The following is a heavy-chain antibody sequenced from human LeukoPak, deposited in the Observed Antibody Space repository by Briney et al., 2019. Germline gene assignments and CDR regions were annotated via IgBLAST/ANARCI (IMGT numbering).Heavy chain of an antibody. D-gene: IGHD1-14*01. V-gene: IGHV3-7*01. CDR1: GFSFSSYW. CDR2: IRQDGSEK. CDR3: ARNNLLDY. J-gene: IGHJ4*02. Sequence: GGSLRLSCAASGFSFSSYWMSWVRQAPGKGLEWVANIRQDGSEKNYVDSVKGRFTISRDNSKNTLYLQMNSLRAEDTAVYYCARNNLLDYWGQGTLVTVSS.